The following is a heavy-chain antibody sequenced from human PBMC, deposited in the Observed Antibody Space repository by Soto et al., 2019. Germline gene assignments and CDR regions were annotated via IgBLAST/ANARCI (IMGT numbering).Heavy chain of an antibody. CDR3: ARVMDVVVPAASNWFDP. Sequence: GASVKVSCKVSGYTLTELSMHWVRQAPGKGLEWMGGFDPEDGETIYAQKFQGRVTMTEDTSTDTAYMELSSLRSEDTAVYYCARVMDVVVPAASNWFDPWGQGTLVTVSS. J-gene: IGHJ5*02. CDR2: FDPEDGET. D-gene: IGHD2-2*01. CDR1: GYTLTELS. V-gene: IGHV1-24*01.